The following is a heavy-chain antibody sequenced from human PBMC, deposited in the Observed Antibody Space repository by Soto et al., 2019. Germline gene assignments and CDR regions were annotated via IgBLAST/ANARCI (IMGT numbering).Heavy chain of an antibody. J-gene: IGHJ4*02. CDR1: GFTFSSYS. CDR3: GTWRGSSWFDY. Sequence: GESLKISCKASGFTFSSYSLGWVRHMPGKGLQWMGNIFSSDSSEKYSPSFVGQVTISVDRSINTAYLQWSSLKASDTAIYYCGTWRGSSWFDYWGQGNMVTVYS. D-gene: IGHD2-2*01. CDR2: IFSSDSSE. V-gene: IGHV5-51*01.